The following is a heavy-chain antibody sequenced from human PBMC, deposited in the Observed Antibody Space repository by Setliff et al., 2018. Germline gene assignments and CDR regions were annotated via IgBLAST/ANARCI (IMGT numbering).Heavy chain of an antibody. CDR2: ISAASSTI. Sequence: LRLSCAASGFNFKNFNMNWVRQAPGKGLEWISYISAASSTIDYADSVKGRFTISRDNSKDSLYLQLKSLRVEDTAVYFCARYNLPVDGAYGMDVWGQGTTVTVSS. V-gene: IGHV3-48*04. D-gene: IGHD1-1*01. CDR1: GFNFKNFN. J-gene: IGHJ6*02. CDR3: ARYNLPVDGAYGMDV.